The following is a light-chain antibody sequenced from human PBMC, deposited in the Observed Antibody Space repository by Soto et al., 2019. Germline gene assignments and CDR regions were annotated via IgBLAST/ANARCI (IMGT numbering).Light chain of an antibody. CDR2: DVT. V-gene: IGLV2-14*01. J-gene: IGLJ1*01. CDR1: SSDVGGYNY. Sequence: QSVLTQPASVSGSPGQSITISCTGSSSDVGGYNYVSWYQQHPGKAPKLILYDVTYRPSGVSTRFSGSRSGNTASLTICWLQAEDEADYYCCSSSDDARIFGTGTKVTVL. CDR3: CSSSDDARI.